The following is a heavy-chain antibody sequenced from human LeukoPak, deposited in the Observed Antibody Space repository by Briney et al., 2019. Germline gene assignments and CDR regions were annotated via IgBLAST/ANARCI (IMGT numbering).Heavy chain of an antibody. V-gene: IGHV3-33*08. D-gene: IGHD5-18*01. CDR2: IWYDGSNK. CDR1: GFTFSSYG. Sequence: QAGGSLRLSCAASGFTFSSYGMHWVRQAPGKGLEWVAVIWYDGSNKYYADSVKGRFTISRDNSKNTLYLQMNSLRAEDTAVYYCARDQIQLWSLPFYSSSRTLYYGMDVWGQGTTVTVSS. J-gene: IGHJ6*02. CDR3: ARDQIQLWSLPFYSSSRTLYYGMDV.